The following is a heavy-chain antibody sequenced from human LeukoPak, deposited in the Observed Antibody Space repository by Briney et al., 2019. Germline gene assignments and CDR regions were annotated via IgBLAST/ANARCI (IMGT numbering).Heavy chain of an antibody. CDR2: IYYSGST. D-gene: IGHD6-19*01. CDR1: GGSISSYY. CDR3: ASSSGWSRFDY. J-gene: IGHJ4*02. Sequence: SETLSLTCTVSGGSISSYYWSWIRQPPGKGLEWIGYIYYSGSTNYNLSLKSRVTISVDTSKNQFSLKLSSVTAADTAVYYCASSSGWSRFDYWGQGTLVTVSS. V-gene: IGHV4-59*01.